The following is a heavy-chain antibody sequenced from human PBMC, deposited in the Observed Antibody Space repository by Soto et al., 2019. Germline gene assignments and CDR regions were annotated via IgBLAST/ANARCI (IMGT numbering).Heavy chain of an antibody. CDR2: ISADAVTT. CDR1: GFNFRCYG. J-gene: IGHJ5*01. Sequence: EVQLEDSGGGLVKVGGSLRLACAASGFNFRCYGIHWVRQAPGKGLEYFVAISADAVTTGHADSVKDKFLISRDNAKTKVSLQMRTLRTADMAVYFCARGRGSHPFDSWGQGTLVIVSS. V-gene: IGHV3-64*07. CDR3: ARGRGSHPFDS. D-gene: IGHD3-16*02.